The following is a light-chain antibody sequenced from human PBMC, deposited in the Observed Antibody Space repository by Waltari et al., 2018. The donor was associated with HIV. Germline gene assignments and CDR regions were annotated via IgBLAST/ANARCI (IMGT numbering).Light chain of an antibody. CDR1: QSVRTS. CDR2: GAS. J-gene: IGKJ2*01. V-gene: IGKV3-15*01. Sequence: DIVMTQSPAILSVSPGESVTLSCRASQSVRTSLAWYQQKPGQAPRLLIYGASTRATGIPARFSGSWSGTEFTLTISSLQSEDSAVYHCQQYDDWPPFTFCQGTKLEIK. CDR3: QQYDDWPPFT.